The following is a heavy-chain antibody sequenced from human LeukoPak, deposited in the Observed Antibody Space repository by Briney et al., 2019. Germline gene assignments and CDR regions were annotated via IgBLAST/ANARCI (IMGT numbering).Heavy chain of an antibody. CDR3: VKTGSGWYGDY. V-gene: IGHV3-30*02. J-gene: IGHJ4*02. CDR1: GFRFCAYA. CDR2: IWYDGINK. D-gene: IGHD6-13*01. Sequence: GGSLRLSCAASGFRFCAYAMFCVRQAPGKGPEWVALIWYDGINKYYGDSVKGRFTISRDNSKNMLYLQMNSLRAEDTAVYYCVKTGSGWYGDYWGEGARVSVSS.